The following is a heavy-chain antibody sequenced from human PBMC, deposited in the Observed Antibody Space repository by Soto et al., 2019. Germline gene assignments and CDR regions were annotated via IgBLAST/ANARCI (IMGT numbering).Heavy chain of an antibody. Sequence: EVQVLEFGGDLVQPGGSLRLSCEASGFGLSSYAMSWVRQAPGKGLEWVSSISGTGSSTYYADSVKGRFTTSRDNSKNTLYLQMNSLRAEDTARYYCAKPQGLGSPKAFDYWGQGTLVTVSS. D-gene: IGHD1-26*01. V-gene: IGHV3-23*01. J-gene: IGHJ4*02. CDR2: ISGTGSST. CDR3: AKPQGLGSPKAFDY. CDR1: GFGLSSYA.